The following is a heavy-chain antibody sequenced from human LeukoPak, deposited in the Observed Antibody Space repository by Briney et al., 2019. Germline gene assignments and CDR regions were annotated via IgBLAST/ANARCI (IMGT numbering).Heavy chain of an antibody. CDR2: ISYDGSNK. D-gene: IGHD2-2*01. Sequence: PGGSLRPSCAASGFTFSSYGMHWVRQAPGKGLEWVAVISYDGSNKYYADSVKGRFTISRDNSKNTLYLQMNSLRSEDTAVYYCARDPEGSTSCYGGCAYYYYYGMDVWGQGTTVTVSS. J-gene: IGHJ6*02. V-gene: IGHV3-30*03. CDR1: GFTFSSYG. CDR3: ARDPEGSTSCYGGCAYYYYYGMDV.